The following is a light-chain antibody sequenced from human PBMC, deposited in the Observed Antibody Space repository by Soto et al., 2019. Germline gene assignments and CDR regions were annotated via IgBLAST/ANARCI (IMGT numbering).Light chain of an antibody. V-gene: IGLV2-14*03. CDR3: SSYTTSSTVV. CDR2: EVS. Sequence: QSVLTQPASVFGSPGQSITISCTGTSSDVGGYNIVSWYQQHPGKAPKLMIYEVSNRPSGVSNRFSGSKSGNTASLTISGLQPEDEADYYCSSYTTSSTVVFGTGTKVTVL. J-gene: IGLJ1*01. CDR1: SSDVGGYNI.